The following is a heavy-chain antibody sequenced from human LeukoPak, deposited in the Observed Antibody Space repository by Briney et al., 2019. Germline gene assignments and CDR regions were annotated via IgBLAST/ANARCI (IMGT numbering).Heavy chain of an antibody. CDR2: ISSSSSYI. Sequence: GGSLRLSCAASGFTFSSYSMNWVRQAPGKGLEWVSSISSSSSYIYYADSVKGRFTISRDNAKNPLYLQMNSLRAEDTAVYYCARECSITIFGVVPSAFDPWGQGTLVTVSS. D-gene: IGHD3-3*01. CDR3: ARECSITIFGVVPSAFDP. V-gene: IGHV3-21*01. CDR1: GFTFSSYS. J-gene: IGHJ5*02.